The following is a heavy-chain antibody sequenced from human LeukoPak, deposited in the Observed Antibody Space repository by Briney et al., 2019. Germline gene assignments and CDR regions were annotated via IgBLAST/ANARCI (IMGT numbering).Heavy chain of an antibody. D-gene: IGHD1-26*01. J-gene: IGHJ4*02. Sequence: GGSLRLSCAASGFTFSNYWMSWVRQAPGKGLEWVANIKQDGSEKYYVDSVKGRFTISRDNAKNSLYLQMNSLRAEGTAVYYCARDKVVGASYFDYWGQGTLVTVSS. CDR3: ARDKVVGASYFDY. CDR1: GFTFSNYW. V-gene: IGHV3-7*01. CDR2: IKQDGSEK.